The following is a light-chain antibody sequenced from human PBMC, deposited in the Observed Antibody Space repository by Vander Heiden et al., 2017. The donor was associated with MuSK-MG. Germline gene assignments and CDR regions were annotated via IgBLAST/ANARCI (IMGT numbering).Light chain of an antibody. J-gene: IGKJ1*01. CDR2: GAS. V-gene: IGKV3-20*01. CDR1: QSVSSSY. CDR3: QQYGSSPLWT. Sequence: EIVLTQSPGTLSLSPGERATLSCRASQSVSSSYLAWYQQKPGQAPRLLIYGASSRTTGIPDRFSGSGYGTDFTLTISRLEPEDFAVYYCQQYGSSPLWTFGQGTKVEIK.